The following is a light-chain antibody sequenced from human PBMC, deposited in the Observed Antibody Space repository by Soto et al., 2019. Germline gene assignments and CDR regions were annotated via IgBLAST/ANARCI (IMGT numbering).Light chain of an antibody. J-gene: IGKJ4*01. V-gene: IGKV1-5*01. Sequence: IQMTQSPSPLSASVGDTVTVTCRASQSVRGWLAWYQQKPGKAPKLLIFDASNLERGVPSRFSGSGSRTHCSLSINNLQPEDVGTYFCQHYDNLPLTLGGGTKVDIK. CDR1: QSVRGW. CDR2: DAS. CDR3: QHYDNLPLT.